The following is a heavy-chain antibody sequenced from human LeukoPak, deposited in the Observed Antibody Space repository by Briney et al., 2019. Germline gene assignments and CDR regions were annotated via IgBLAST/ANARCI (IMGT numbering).Heavy chain of an antibody. V-gene: IGHV3-23*01. J-gene: IGHJ4*02. CDR2: ISDSGDTT. CDR3: AINDYGGNSEFDY. D-gene: IGHD4-23*01. CDR1: GFTFSSYA. Sequence: PGGSLRLSCTASGFTFSSYAISWVRQAPGKGLEWVSGISDSGDTTYYADSVKGRFTIFRDNSKNTLYLQMNSLRAEDTAVYYCAINDYGGNSEFDYWGQGTLVTVSS.